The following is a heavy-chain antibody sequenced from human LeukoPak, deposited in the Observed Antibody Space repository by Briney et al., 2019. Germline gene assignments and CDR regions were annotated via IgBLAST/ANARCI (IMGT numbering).Heavy chain of an antibody. Sequence: SESLSLTCTVSGYSISSGYYWGWIRQPPGKGLEWIGSIYHSGSTYYNPSLKSRVTISVDTSKNQFSLKLSSVTAADTAVYYCARGTTNDYWGQGTLVTVSS. CDR1: GYSISSGYY. D-gene: IGHD1-14*01. CDR2: IYHSGST. J-gene: IGHJ4*02. CDR3: ARGTTNDY. V-gene: IGHV4-38-2*02.